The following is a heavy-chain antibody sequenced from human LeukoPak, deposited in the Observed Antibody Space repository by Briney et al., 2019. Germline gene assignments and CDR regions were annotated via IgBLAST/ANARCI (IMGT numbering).Heavy chain of an antibody. Sequence: GGILRFSCAASGFTVSSNYMSWVREAPGKGLEWVSVIYSGGSTYYADSVKGRFTISRDNSKNTLYLQMNSLRAEDTAVYYCARWGRDLNAFDIWGQGTMVTVS. V-gene: IGHV3-66*01. CDR3: ARWGRDLNAFDI. CDR2: IYSGGST. D-gene: IGHD3-16*01. J-gene: IGHJ3*02. CDR1: GFTVSSNY.